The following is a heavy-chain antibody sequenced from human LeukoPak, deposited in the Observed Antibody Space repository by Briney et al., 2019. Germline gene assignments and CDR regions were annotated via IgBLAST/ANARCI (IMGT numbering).Heavy chain of an antibody. Sequence: GGSLRLSCAASGFTFSSYGMHWVRQAPGKGLEWVAVISYDGSNKYYADSVKGRFTISRDNSKNTLYLQMNSLRAEDTAVYYCARAEDPPLELPDYWGQGTLVTVSS. CDR3: ARAEDPPLELPDY. CDR1: GFTFSSYG. D-gene: IGHD1-7*01. CDR2: ISYDGSNK. V-gene: IGHV3-30*03. J-gene: IGHJ4*02.